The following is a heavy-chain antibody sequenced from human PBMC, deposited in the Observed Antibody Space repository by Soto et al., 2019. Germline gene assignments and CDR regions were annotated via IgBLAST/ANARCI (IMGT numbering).Heavy chain of an antibody. CDR3: ARDKITGLFDY. CDR1: GGSIGGSDYS. Sequence: SETLSLTCAVSGGSIGGSDYSWSWVRQPPGKGLEWIGTFYYSENTYYNPSLKSRVTISVDTSKNQFSLKLTSVTAADTAVYYCARDKITGLFDYWGQGTLVTVSS. V-gene: IGHV4-30-2*03. J-gene: IGHJ4*02. D-gene: IGHD2-8*02. CDR2: FYYSENT.